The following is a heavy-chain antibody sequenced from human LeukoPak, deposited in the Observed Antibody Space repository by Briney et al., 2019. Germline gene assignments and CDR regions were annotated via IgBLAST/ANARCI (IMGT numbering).Heavy chain of an antibody. J-gene: IGHJ6*04. CDR2: ISGSGGST. D-gene: IGHD3-9*01. CDR3: AKVLDQLRYFDWLLSVHYGMDV. Sequence: GGSLRLSRAASGFTFSSYAMSWVRQAPGKGLEWVSAISGSGGSTYYADSVKGRFTISRDNSKNTLYLQMNSLRAEDTAVYYCAKVLDQLRYFDWLLSVHYGMDVWGKGTTVTVSS. CDR1: GFTFSSYA. V-gene: IGHV3-23*01.